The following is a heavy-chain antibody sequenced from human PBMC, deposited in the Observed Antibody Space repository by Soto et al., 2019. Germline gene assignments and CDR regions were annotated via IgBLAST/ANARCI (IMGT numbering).Heavy chain of an antibody. Sequence: QVQLVQSGAEVKKPGASVKVSCKASGYTFTSYGISWVRQAPGQGLEWMGWISAYNGNTNYAQKLQGRVIITTDTPTSSAYMELRRLRSDATAVYYCGRGTTVETGHYWGQGTLVTVSS. D-gene: IGHD4-17*01. CDR2: ISAYNGNT. CDR3: GRGTTVETGHY. V-gene: IGHV1-18*01. CDR1: GYTFTSYG. J-gene: IGHJ4*02.